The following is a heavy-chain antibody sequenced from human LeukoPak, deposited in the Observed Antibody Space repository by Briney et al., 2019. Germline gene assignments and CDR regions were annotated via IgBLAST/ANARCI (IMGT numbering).Heavy chain of an antibody. CDR2: IYTSGST. V-gene: IGHV4-4*09. Sequence: SETLSLTCTVSGGSISSYYWSWIRQPPGKGLEWIGYIYTSGSTNCNPSLKSRVTISVDTSKNQFSLKLSSVTAADTAVYYCARTYSSSFFDYWGQGTLVTVSS. D-gene: IGHD6-13*01. CDR1: GGSISSYY. CDR3: ARTYSSSFFDY. J-gene: IGHJ4*02.